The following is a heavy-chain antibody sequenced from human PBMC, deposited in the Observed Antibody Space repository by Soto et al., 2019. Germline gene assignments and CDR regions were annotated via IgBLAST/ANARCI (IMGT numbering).Heavy chain of an antibody. J-gene: IGHJ4*02. Sequence: QVQLQESGLGLVKPSETLSLTCTVSGGSVSSGSYYWSWIRQPPGKGLECIGYIYYSGSTNYNPSLKSRVTISVDTSKNQFSLKLSSVTAADTAVYYCARVSSSWGLVNYFDYWGQGTLVTVSS. V-gene: IGHV4-61*01. D-gene: IGHD6-13*01. CDR2: IYYSGST. CDR1: GGSVSSGSYY. CDR3: ARVSSSWGLVNYFDY.